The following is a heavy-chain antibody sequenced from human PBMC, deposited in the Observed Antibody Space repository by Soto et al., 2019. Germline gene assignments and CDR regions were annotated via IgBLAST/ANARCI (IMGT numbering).Heavy chain of an antibody. CDR1: GVSISSGNW. J-gene: IGHJ4*02. D-gene: IGHD3-10*01. V-gene: IGHV4-4*02. CDR3: ARLVYDTRLNYMYFDF. Sequence: SETLSLTCAVSGVSISSGNWWTWVRQTPQRGLEYIGEIFHDGTANYYPSFERRVAISVDTSKNQFSLKLTSVTAADTAIYFCARLVYDTRLNYMYFDFWGREPWSPSPQ. CDR2: IFHDGTA.